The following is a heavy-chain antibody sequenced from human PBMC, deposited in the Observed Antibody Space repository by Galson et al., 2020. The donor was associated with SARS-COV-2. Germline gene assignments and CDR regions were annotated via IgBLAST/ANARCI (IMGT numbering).Heavy chain of an antibody. V-gene: IGHV4-31*03. CDR3: ARGYCSGGSCYVGRRRARSIWFDP. J-gene: IGHJ5*02. CDR1: GGSISSGGYY. D-gene: IGHD2-15*01. CDR2: IYYSGST. Sequence: SQTLSLTCTVSGGSISSGGYYWSWIRQHPWKGLEWIGYIYYSGSTYYNPSLKSRVTISVDTSKNQFSLKLSSVTAADTAVYYCARGYCSGGSCYVGRRRARSIWFDPWGQGTLVTVSS.